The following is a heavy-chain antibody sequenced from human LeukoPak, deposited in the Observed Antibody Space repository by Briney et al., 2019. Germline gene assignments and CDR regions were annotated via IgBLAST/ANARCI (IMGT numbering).Heavy chain of an antibody. V-gene: IGHV3-23*01. CDR3: AIDPNWGTHS. D-gene: IGHD7-27*01. Sequence: GGSLRLSCAAPGFTFSSYAMSWVRQAPGKGLEWVSAISGSGGSTYYADSVKGRFTISRDNFKNALYLQMNSLRVEDTAVYYCAIDPNWGTHSWGQGVLVTVSS. J-gene: IGHJ4*02. CDR1: GFTFSSYA. CDR2: ISGSGGST.